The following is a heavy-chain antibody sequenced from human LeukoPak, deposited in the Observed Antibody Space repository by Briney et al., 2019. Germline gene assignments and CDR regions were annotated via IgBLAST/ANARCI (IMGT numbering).Heavy chain of an antibody. CDR3: AKVLGADQGPRDYYYGMDV. V-gene: IGHV3-30*18. CDR1: GFTFSNYG. Sequence: QPGGSLRLSCAASGFTFSNYGMHWVRQAPGKGLEWVAVISYDGSNKYYADSVKGRFTISRDNSKNTLYLQMNSLRAEDTAVYYCAKVLGADQGPRDYYYGMDVWGQGTTVTVSS. D-gene: IGHD3-16*01. CDR2: ISYDGSNK. J-gene: IGHJ6*02.